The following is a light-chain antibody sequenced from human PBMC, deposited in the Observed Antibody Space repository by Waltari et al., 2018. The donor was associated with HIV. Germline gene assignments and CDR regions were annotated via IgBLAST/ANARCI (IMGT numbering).Light chain of an antibody. CDR3: CSHAGNFIFA. Sequence: QSALTQPHSVSGSPGQSLTISCTGTSTYVDTFVSWYQQHPGKAPNVIIYDVNKRPSGVPDRVSGSKSGNTSFLTISGLQAEDEAEYHCCSHAGNFIFAFGTGTKVSVL. J-gene: IGLJ1*01. V-gene: IGLV2-11*01. CDR1: STYVDTF. CDR2: DVN.